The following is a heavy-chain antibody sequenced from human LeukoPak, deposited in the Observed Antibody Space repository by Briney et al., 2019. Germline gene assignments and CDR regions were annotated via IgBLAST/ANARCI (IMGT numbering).Heavy chain of an antibody. D-gene: IGHD4-17*01. J-gene: IGHJ4*02. CDR1: GFTFSNYA. CDR2: ISGSGGST. Sequence: GGSLRLSCAASGFTFSNYAMTWVRQAPGKGLEWVSAISGSGGSTYYADSVKGRFTISRDNSKNTLYLQMNSLRAEDTAVYYCAPLGVTTWLDYWGQGTLVTVSS. CDR3: APLGVTTWLDY. V-gene: IGHV3-23*01.